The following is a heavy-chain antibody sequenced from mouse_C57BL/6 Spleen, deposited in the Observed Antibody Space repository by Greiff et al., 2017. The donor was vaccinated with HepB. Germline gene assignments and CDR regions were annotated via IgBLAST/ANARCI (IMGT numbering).Heavy chain of an antibody. Sequence: VQLQQSGPELVKPGASVKISCKASGYAFSSSWMNWVKQRPGKGLEWIGRIYPGDGDTNYNGKFKGKATLTADKSSSTAYMQLSSLTSEDSAVCVCASPIDSSGDVAYWGQGTLVTVSA. J-gene: IGHJ3*01. D-gene: IGHD3-2*02. V-gene: IGHV1-82*01. CDR1: GYAFSSSW. CDR3: ASPIDSSGDVAY. CDR2: IYPGDGDT.